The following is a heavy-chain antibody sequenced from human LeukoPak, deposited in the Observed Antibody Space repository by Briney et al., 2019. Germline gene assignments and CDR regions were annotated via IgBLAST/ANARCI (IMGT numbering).Heavy chain of an antibody. V-gene: IGHV3-30*18. CDR3: AKEFVATVTTESPTGLYYYYGMDV. Sequence: PGGSLRLSCAASGFTFSSYGMHWVRQAQGKGLEWVAVISYDGSNKYYADSVKGRFTISRDNSKNTLYLQMNSLRAEDTAVYYCAKEFVATVTTESPTGLYYYYGMDVWGKGTTVTVSS. D-gene: IGHD4-17*01. CDR2: ISYDGSNK. J-gene: IGHJ6*04. CDR1: GFTFSSYG.